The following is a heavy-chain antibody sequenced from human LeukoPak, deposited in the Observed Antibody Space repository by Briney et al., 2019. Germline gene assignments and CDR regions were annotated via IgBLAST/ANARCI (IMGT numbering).Heavy chain of an antibody. CDR1: GFAFSAYE. CDR3: TTLGYHLDS. CDR2: IGGSDTTT. V-gene: IGHV3-48*03. D-gene: IGHD3-22*01. Sequence: GGSPRLSCAASGFAFSAYEMNWVRQAPGKGLEWVSYIGGSDTTTYYADSVKGRFTISRDNARNSLYLQMNSLRAEDTALYYCTTLGYHLDSWGQGTLVTVSS. J-gene: IGHJ4*02.